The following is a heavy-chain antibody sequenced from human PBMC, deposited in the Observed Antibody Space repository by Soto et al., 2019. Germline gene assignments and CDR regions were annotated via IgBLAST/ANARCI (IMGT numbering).Heavy chain of an antibody. CDR1: GGSISSSNW. CDR3: ARDVVVVVPAGHDAFDI. J-gene: IGHJ3*02. D-gene: IGHD2-2*01. CDR2: IYHSGST. Sequence: QVQLQESGPGLVKPSGTLSLTCAVSGGSISSSNWWSWVRQPPGKGLEWIGEIYHSGSTNYNPSLQSRVTISGDKAKNQFSLKLSSVTAADTAVYYCARDVVVVVPAGHDAFDIWGQGTMVTVSS. V-gene: IGHV4-4*02.